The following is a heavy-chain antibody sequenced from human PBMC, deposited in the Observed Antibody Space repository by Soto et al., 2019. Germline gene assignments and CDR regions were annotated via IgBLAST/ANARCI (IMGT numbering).Heavy chain of an antibody. CDR1: GYTFTNYD. CDR3: ARVWGSIDY. J-gene: IGHJ4*02. CDR2: MNPNSGNT. V-gene: IGHV1-8*01. D-gene: IGHD2-21*01. Sequence: QVQLVQSGAEVKKPGASVKVSCKASGYTFTNYDINWVRQATGQGLEWMGWMNPNSGNTGFAQQFQGRVTMTRNTARSTAYMELGSLRSEDTAVYYCARVWGSIDYWGQGTLVTVSS.